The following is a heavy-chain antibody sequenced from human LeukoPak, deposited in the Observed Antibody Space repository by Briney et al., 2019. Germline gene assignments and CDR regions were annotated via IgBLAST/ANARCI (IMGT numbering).Heavy chain of an antibody. Sequence: ASVKVSCKASGYTFTSYSMHWVRQAPGQGLEWMGIINPSGGSTSYAQKFQGRVTMTRDTSTSTVYMELSSLRSKDTAVYYCARAPYESSGYTSFQHWGQGTLVTVSS. J-gene: IGHJ1*01. CDR2: INPSGGST. D-gene: IGHD3-22*01. CDR1: GYTFTSYS. V-gene: IGHV1-46*01. CDR3: ARAPYESSGYTSFQH.